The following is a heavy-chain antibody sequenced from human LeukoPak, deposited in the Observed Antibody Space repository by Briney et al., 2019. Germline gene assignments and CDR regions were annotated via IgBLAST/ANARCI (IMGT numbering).Heavy chain of an antibody. CDR2: VYYSGST. J-gene: IGHJ3*02. Sequence: PSETLSLTCTVSGGSISTYYSSWIRQSPGKGLEWIGSVYYSGSTNYNPSLKSRVSISVDTSKNQFSLELSSVTAADTAVYYCAVNSTKHTFDIWGQGTMVTVSS. V-gene: IGHV4-59*08. CDR1: GGSISTYY. D-gene: IGHD5/OR15-5a*01. CDR3: AVNSTKHTFDI.